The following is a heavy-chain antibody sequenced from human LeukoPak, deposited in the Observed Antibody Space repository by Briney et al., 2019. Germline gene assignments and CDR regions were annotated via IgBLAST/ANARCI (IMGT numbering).Heavy chain of an antibody. CDR1: RFTFSTYA. J-gene: IGHJ3*02. CDR2: ISSDGSNK. CDR3: ARDFPYRSSECYSIEVFDI. V-gene: IGHV3-30-3*01. Sequence: GGSLRLSCAASRFTFSTYAMHWVRQASGKGLEWVAVISSDGSNKDYADSVKGRFTISRDNSKNTLYLQMNSLRAEDTAVYYCARDFPYRSSECYSIEVFDIWGQGTMVTVSS. D-gene: IGHD2-21*01.